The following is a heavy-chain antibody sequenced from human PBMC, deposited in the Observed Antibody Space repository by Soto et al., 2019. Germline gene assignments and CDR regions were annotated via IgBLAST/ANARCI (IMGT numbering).Heavy chain of an antibody. D-gene: IGHD3-10*01. CDR3: ARQKDYYARSPIAH. CDR1: GFTFSKNW. J-gene: IGHJ1*01. Sequence: GVSLRRSCVDPGFTFSKNWITWVRQAPQQGMEWVANITEDGSEKDYVDSVKGRFTISRDNDKNSLYLQMNSTSADDTSASSCARQKDYYARSPIAHWGQGTLVTVSS. V-gene: IGHV3-7*01. CDR2: ITEDGSEK.